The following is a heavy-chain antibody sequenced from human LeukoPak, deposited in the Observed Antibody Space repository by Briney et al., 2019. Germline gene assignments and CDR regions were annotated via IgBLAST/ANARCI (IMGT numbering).Heavy chain of an antibody. V-gene: IGHV4-59*08. Sequence: SETLPLTCSVSGGSASNYYWSWIRQPPRKGLEWIGYVYYTGSTNYNPSLKSRVTMFEDKSKNQFSLRLYSVTVADTAVYYCARHFAYSSSSYFDYWGQGSLVTVSS. CDR2: VYYTGST. CDR3: ARHFAYSSSSYFDY. CDR1: GGSASNYY. D-gene: IGHD6-6*01. J-gene: IGHJ4*02.